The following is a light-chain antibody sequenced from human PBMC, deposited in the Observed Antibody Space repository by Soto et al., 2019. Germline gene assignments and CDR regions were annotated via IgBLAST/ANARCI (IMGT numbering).Light chain of an antibody. J-gene: IGKJ4*01. CDR1: QSVLYSSDNKNY. CDR2: WAS. V-gene: IGKV4-1*01. CDR3: QQYYSTLT. Sequence: DIVMTQSPDSLAVSLGERATINCKSSQSVLYSSDNKNYLAWYQQKPGQPPKLLIYWASTRDSGVPDRFSGSGSGADFTHTISSLQAEDVAVYYCQQYYSTLTFGGGTKVEIK.